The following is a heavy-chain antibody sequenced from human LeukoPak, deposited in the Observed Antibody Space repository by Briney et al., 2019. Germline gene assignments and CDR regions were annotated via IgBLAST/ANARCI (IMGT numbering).Heavy chain of an antibody. Sequence: GGSLRLSCAASGFTFSTYAMHWVRQAPGKGLEYVAAISSKGDYTHYANSVKGRFTISRDNSKNTLCLEMGSLRAEDMAVYYCARPSSSGWYAPFFWGQGTLVTVSS. D-gene: IGHD6-19*01. CDR3: ARPSSSGWYAPFF. CDR1: GFTFSTYA. CDR2: ISSKGDYT. J-gene: IGHJ4*02. V-gene: IGHV3-64*01.